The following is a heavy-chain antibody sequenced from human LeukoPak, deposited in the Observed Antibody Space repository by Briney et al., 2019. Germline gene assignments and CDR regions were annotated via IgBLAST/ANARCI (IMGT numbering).Heavy chain of an antibody. V-gene: IGHV3-23*01. CDR3: AKQGTMVRGVIAWFDP. J-gene: IGHJ5*02. CDR1: GFTFSSYA. Sequence: GRSLRLSCAASGFTFSSYAMSWVRQAPGKGLGWVSAISGSGGSTYYAGSVKGRFTISRDNSTNTLYLQMNSLRAEDTAVYYCAKQGTMVRGVIAWFDPWGQGTLVTVSS. D-gene: IGHD3-10*01. CDR2: ISGSGGST.